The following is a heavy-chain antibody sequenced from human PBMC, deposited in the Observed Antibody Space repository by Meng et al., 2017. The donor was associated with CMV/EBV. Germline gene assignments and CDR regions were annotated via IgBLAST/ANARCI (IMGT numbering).Heavy chain of an antibody. V-gene: IGHV3-15*01. CDR2: IKSKTDGGTT. CDR3: TTDLITIFGEGSNWFDP. Sequence: FSNAWMSWVRQAPGKGLEWVGRIKSKTDGGTTDCAAPVKGRFTISRDDSKNTLYLQMNSLKTEDTAVYYCTTDLITIFGEGSNWFDPWGQGTLVTVSS. J-gene: IGHJ5*02. D-gene: IGHD3-3*01. CDR1: FSNAW.